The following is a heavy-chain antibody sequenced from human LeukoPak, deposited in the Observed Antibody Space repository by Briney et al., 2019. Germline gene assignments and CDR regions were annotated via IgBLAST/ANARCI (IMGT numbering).Heavy chain of an antibody. CDR3: ARGRDIAATNYFDY. D-gene: IGHD5-12*01. CDR2: ISSGSSYR. V-gene: IGHV3-21*01. J-gene: IGHJ4*02. CDR1: GFTFSNSA. Sequence: PGGSLRLSCAASGFTFSNSAMNWVRQAPGKGLDWVSSISSGSSYRYYADSVKGRFTISRDNAENSLYLQMNSLSADDTAVYYCARGRDIAATNYFDYWGQGVLVTVS.